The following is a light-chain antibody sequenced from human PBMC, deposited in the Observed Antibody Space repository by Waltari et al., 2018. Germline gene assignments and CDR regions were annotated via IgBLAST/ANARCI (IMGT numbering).Light chain of an antibody. J-gene: IGLJ3*02. CDR3: AAWDDSLRGPV. V-gene: IGLV1-47*01. CDR1: SPTIGNND. Sequence: QSVLTQPPSASETPGQRVPISCSGSSPTIGNNDVYRYQQFPGAAPKLLIYRNHQWPSGVPDRFSGSKSGTSASLAISGLRSEDESDYYCAAWDDSLRGPVFGGGTKVTAL. CDR2: RNH.